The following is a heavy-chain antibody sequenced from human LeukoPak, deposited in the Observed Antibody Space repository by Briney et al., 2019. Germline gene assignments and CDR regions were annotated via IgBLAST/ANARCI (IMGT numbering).Heavy chain of an antibody. V-gene: IGHV4-61*02. J-gene: IGHJ4*02. D-gene: IGHD1/OR15-1a*01. CDR2: IYTSGST. Sequence: ASETLSLTCTVSGGSISSGSYYWSWVRQPAGKGLEWIGRIYTSGSTNYNPSLKSRVTISVDTSENQFSLKLSSVTAADTAVYYCARGNTADYWGQGTLVTVSS. CDR3: ARGNTADY. CDR1: GGSISSGSYY.